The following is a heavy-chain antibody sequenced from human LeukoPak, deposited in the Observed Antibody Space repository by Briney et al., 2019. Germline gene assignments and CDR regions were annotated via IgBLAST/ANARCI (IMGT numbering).Heavy chain of an antibody. CDR1: GFAFGTYT. V-gene: IGHV3-21*01. CDR3: TREDHSDYEGAFDI. Sequence: PGGSLRLSCAASGFAFGTYTMHWVRQAPGKGLEWVSAITRTTTFIYYADPVEGRFTISRDNAGNSLYLQMNSLRAEDTAVYYCTREDHSDYEGAFDIWGQGTMVVVSS. J-gene: IGHJ3*02. CDR2: ITRTTTFI. D-gene: IGHD4-11*01.